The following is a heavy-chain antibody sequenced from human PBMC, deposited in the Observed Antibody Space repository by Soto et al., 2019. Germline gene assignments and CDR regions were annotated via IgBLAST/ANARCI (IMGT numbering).Heavy chain of an antibody. Sequence: SETLSLTCTVSASSITDASYWGWIRQPPGKGLEWIGSSHHGGGTYYNPSLKSRVTISVDPSKNQLSLKLTSVVAADAAVYYCARVLSLGSTWYFDYWGRGTQVTV. J-gene: IGHJ4*02. D-gene: IGHD6-13*01. V-gene: IGHV4-38-2*02. CDR1: ASSITDASY. CDR2: SHHGGGT. CDR3: ARVLSLGSTWYFDY.